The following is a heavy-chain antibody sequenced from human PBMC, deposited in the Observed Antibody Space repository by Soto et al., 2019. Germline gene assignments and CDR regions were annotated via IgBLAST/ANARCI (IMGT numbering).Heavy chain of an antibody. CDR2: ISYDGSNK. D-gene: IGHD6-19*01. J-gene: IGHJ4*02. Sequence: GGSLRLSCAASGFTFSSYAMHWVRQAPGKGLEWVAVISYDGSNKYYADSVKGRFTISRDNSKNTLYLQMNSLRAEDTAVYYCARAGGEQWLVDYFDYWGQGTLVTVSS. V-gene: IGHV3-30-3*01. CDR1: GFTFSSYA. CDR3: ARAGGEQWLVDYFDY.